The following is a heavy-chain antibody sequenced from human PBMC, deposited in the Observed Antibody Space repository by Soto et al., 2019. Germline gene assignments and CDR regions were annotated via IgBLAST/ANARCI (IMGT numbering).Heavy chain of an antibody. CDR2: ISYDGSNK. CDR1: GFTFSSYA. Sequence: QVQLVESGGGVVQPGRSLRLSCAASGFTFSSYAMHWVRQAPGKGLEWVAVISYDGSNKYYADSVKGRFTISRDNSKNTLERQMNSLRAEDTAVYYCAREGYSGYGHDPEHYYYYGMDVWGQGTTVTVSS. CDR3: AREGYSGYGHDPEHYYYYGMDV. V-gene: IGHV3-30-3*01. J-gene: IGHJ6*02. D-gene: IGHD5-12*01.